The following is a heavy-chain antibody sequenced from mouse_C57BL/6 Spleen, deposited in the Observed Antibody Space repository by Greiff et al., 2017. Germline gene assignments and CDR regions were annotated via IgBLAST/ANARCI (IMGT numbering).Heavy chain of an antibody. Sequence: EVKLQESGGGLVQPKGSLKLSCAASGFSFNTYAMNWVRQAPGKGLEWVARIRSKSNNYATYYADSVKDRFTISRDDSESMLYLQMNNLKTEDTAMNYCVRDYYGNDEGVLAYGGQGLWSLSLQ. V-gene: IGHV10-1*01. CDR2: IRSKSNNYAT. CDR3: VRDYYGNDEGVLAY. CDR1: GFSFNTYA. J-gene: IGHJ3*01. D-gene: IGHD2-2*01.